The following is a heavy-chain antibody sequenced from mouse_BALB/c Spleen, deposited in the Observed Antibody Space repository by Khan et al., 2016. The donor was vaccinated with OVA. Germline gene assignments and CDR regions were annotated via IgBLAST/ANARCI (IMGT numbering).Heavy chain of an antibody. Sequence: QVQLQQPGAELVKPGTSVKISCKASGYTFTSYYMYWVKQRPGQGLEWIGGINPNNGDSNFNEKFKSKATLTVDKSSSTAYMPLGILTSEDSAVYYCARSGYGNPFAYWGQGTQVTVSA. V-gene: IGHV1S81*02. J-gene: IGHJ3*01. CDR1: GYTFTSYY. D-gene: IGHD2-1*01. CDR3: ARSGYGNPFAY. CDR2: INPNNGDS.